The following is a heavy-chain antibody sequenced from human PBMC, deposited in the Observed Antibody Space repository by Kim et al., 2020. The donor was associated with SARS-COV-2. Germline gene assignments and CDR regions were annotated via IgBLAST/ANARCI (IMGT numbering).Heavy chain of an antibody. Sequence: SETLSLTCAVYGGSFSVYYWSWIRQPPGKGLEWIGEINHSGSTNYNPSLKSRVTISVDTSKNQFSLKLSSVTAADTVVYYCARGRGGTTVVTRGLGYYYYYGLDVWGQGTTVTVSS. J-gene: IGHJ6*02. V-gene: IGHV4-34*01. CDR3: ARGRGGTTVVTRGLGYYYYYGLDV. D-gene: IGHD4-17*01. CDR2: INHSGST. CDR1: GGSFSVYY.